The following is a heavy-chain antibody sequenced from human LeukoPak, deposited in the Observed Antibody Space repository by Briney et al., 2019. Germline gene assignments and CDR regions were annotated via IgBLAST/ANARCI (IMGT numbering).Heavy chain of an antibody. J-gene: IGHJ4*02. CDR2: IYSGGST. CDR1: GFTVSSNY. D-gene: IGHD3-22*01. CDR3: ARDLLSGYYHDY. V-gene: IGHV3-66*01. Sequence: PGGSLRLSCAASGFTVSSNYMSWVRQAPGKGLEWVPVIYSGGSTYYADSVKGRFTISRDNSKNTLYLQMNSLRAKDTAVYYCARDLLSGYYHDYWGQGTLVTVSS.